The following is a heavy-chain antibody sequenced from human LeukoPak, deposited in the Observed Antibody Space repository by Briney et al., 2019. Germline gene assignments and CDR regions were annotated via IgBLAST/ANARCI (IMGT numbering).Heavy chain of an antibody. CDR2: INHSGST. Sequence: SETLSLTCSVYGGSFSGYYWSWIRQPPGKGLEWIGEINHSGSTNYNPSLKSRVTMSVDTSKNHYSLKLSSVSAADTAVYYCARVSGITMIVVVNSDAFDTWGEGTMVTVSS. CDR1: GGSFSGYY. J-gene: IGHJ3*02. V-gene: IGHV4-34*01. CDR3: ARVSGITMIVVVNSDAFDT. D-gene: IGHD3-22*01.